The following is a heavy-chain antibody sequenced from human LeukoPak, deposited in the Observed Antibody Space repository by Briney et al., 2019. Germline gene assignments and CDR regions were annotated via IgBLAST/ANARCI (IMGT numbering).Heavy chain of an antibody. CDR3: SGGYFSAPNY. V-gene: IGHV3-66*01. Sequence: GGSLRLSCAASGFTVSSNYMSWVRRAPGKGLEWVALIYSGGSTYYADSVKGRFTISRDNSKNTLYLHMNSLRAEDTAVYYCSGGYFSAPNYWGQGTLVTVSS. D-gene: IGHD1-1*01. J-gene: IGHJ4*02. CDR1: GFTVSSNY. CDR2: IYSGGST.